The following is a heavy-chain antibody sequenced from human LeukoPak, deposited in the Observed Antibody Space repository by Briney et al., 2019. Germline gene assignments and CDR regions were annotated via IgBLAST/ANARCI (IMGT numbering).Heavy chain of an antibody. CDR3: ASQYCSSTSCYPDSDY. Sequence: SVKGRFTISRDNAKNSLYLQMNSLRAEDTAMYYCASQYCSSTSCYPDSDYWGQGTLVTVSS. D-gene: IGHD2-2*01. J-gene: IGHJ4*02. V-gene: IGHV3-48*01.